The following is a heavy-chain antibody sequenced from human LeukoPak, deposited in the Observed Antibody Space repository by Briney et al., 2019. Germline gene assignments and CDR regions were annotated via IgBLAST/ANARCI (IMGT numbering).Heavy chain of an antibody. D-gene: IGHD2-15*01. V-gene: IGHV3-30*04. CDR3: ARVGGGSRGFDY. J-gene: IGHJ4*02. CDR2: ISYDGSNK. Sequence: PGGSLRLSCAASGFTFSSYAMHWVRPAPGKGLEWVAVISYDGSNKYYADSVKGRFTISRDNSKNTLYLQMNSLRAEDTAVYYCARVGGGSRGFDYWGQGTLVTVSS. CDR1: GFTFSSYA.